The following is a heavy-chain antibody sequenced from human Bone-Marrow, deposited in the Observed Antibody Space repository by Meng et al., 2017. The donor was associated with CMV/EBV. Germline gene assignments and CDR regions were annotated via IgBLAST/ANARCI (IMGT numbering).Heavy chain of an antibody. V-gene: IGHV4-34*01. CDR2: INHSGST. CDR1: GGSFSGYY. Sequence: TCAVYGGSFSGYYWSWIRQPPGKGLEWIGEINHSGSTNYNPSPKSRVTISVDTSKNQFSLKLSSVTAADTAVYYCANGPSSSAGFDYWGQGTLVTVSS. J-gene: IGHJ4*02. D-gene: IGHD6-6*01. CDR3: ANGPSSSAGFDY.